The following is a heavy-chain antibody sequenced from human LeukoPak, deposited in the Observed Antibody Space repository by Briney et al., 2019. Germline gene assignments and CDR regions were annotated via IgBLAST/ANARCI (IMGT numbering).Heavy chain of an antibody. CDR2: ISYDGSNK. J-gene: IGHJ4*02. CDR1: VFTLSSDS. D-gene: IGHD6-19*01. V-gene: IGHV3-30-3*01. Sequence: GGSLRLSCAASVFTLSSDSMPWVRQALCRGREWVVVISYDGSNKYYADSVKGRFTISRDNSKNTLYLQMNSLRAEDTAVYYCARPRSSGWYAGGFDYWGQGTLVTVSS. CDR3: ARPRSSGWYAGGFDY.